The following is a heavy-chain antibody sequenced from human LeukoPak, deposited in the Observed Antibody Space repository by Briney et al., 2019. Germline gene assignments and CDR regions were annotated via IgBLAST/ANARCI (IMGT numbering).Heavy chain of an antibody. J-gene: IGHJ4*02. Sequence: LETLSLTCIVSGGSLSSYYWSWIRQPARKGLAWIGRVYTSGSTNYNPSLKSRVTMSVDTSQNQFSRKLSSVTAADTAVYYSARDTARKYYDSSGYLDYGGQGRLATASS. V-gene: IGHV4-4*07. CDR2: VYTSGST. CDR1: GGSLSSYY. CDR3: ARDTARKYYDSSGYLDY. D-gene: IGHD3-22*01.